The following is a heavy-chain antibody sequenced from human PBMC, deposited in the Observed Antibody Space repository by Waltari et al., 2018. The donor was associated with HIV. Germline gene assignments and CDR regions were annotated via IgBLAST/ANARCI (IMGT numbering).Heavy chain of an antibody. CDR3: ARDQEFMTTVTPLAY. D-gene: IGHD4-4*01. CDR1: GFTFNNYG. V-gene: IGHV3-33*01. CDR2: IWYDGSKT. J-gene: IGHJ4*02. Sequence: QVQLVESGGGVVQPGGSLRLSCAASGFTFNNYGIHWVRQAPGKGLWWVAGIWYDGSKTYDEGSGKGRFTISRDTSKNTVYLQMSSLRAEDTALYYCARDQEFMTTVTPLAYWGQGTPVTVSS.